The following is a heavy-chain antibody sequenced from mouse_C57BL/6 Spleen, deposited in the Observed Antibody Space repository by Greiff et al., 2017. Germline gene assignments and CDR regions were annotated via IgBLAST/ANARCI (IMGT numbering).Heavy chain of an antibody. CDR1: GFTFTDYY. CDR2: IRNKANGYTT. CDR3: ARYGIAMDD. J-gene: IGHJ4*01. V-gene: IGHV7-3*01. Sequence: EVKLMESGGGLVQPGGSLSLSCAASGFTFTDYYMSWVRQPPGKALEWLGFIRNKANGYTTEYSASVKGRFTISRDNSQSILYLQMNALRAEDSATYYCARYGIAMDDWGQGTSVTVSS.